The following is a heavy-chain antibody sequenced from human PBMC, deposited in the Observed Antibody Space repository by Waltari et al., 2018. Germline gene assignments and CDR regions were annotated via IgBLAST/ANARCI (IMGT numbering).Heavy chain of an antibody. V-gene: IGHV4-34*01. D-gene: IGHD2-21*01. J-gene: IGHJ4*02. Sequence: QVQLQQWGAGLLKPSETLSLTCAVYGGSFSGYYWSWIRPPPGKGLEWIGEINHSGSTNYNPSLKSRVTISVDTSKNQFSLKLSSVTAADTAVYYCARGYIHCGGDCTDGDYFDYWGQGTLVTVSS. CDR3: ARGYIHCGGDCTDGDYFDY. CDR2: INHSGST. CDR1: GGSFSGYY.